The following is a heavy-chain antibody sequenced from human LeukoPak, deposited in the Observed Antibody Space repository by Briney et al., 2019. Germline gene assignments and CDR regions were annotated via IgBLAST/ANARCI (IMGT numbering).Heavy chain of an antibody. Sequence: SETLSLTCTVSGDSINAFYWSWIRQPPGKGLEWIGYISNGGSSGSTNYNPSLKSRVTISADMSKNRFSLRLNSVTAADTAVYYCARFSGGTSRVDYWGQGTLVAVSS. J-gene: IGHJ4*02. CDR1: GDSINAFY. CDR3: ARFSGGTSRVDY. V-gene: IGHV4-59*01. D-gene: IGHD3-16*01. CDR2: ISNGGSSGST.